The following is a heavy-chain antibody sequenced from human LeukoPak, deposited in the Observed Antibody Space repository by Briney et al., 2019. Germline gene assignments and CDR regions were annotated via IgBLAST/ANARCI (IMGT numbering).Heavy chain of an antibody. CDR1: GSSFRTYG. Sequence: GRSLRLSCAASGSSFRTYGMHWVRQAPGKGLEWVAVISYDGSNKYYADSVKGRFTISRDNSKNTLYLQMNSLRAEDTAVYFCSKDQAPAYDFWSGSYWYYMDVWGKGATVTVSS. D-gene: IGHD3-3*01. CDR2: ISYDGSNK. V-gene: IGHV3-30*18. J-gene: IGHJ6*03. CDR3: SKDQAPAYDFWSGSYWYYMDV.